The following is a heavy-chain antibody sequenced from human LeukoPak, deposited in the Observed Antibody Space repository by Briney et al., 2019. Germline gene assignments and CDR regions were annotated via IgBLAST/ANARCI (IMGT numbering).Heavy chain of an antibody. CDR1: GFTFRSYA. V-gene: IGHV3-20*04. CDR3: ARALGALGGYSYGYAY. J-gene: IGHJ4*02. D-gene: IGHD5-18*01. Sequence: PGGSLRLSCAASGFTFRSYAMSWVRLAPGKGLEWVSGINWNGGSTGYADSVKGRFTISRDNAKNSLYLQMNSLRAEDTALYYCARALGALGGYSYGYAYWGQGTLVTVSS. CDR2: INWNGGST.